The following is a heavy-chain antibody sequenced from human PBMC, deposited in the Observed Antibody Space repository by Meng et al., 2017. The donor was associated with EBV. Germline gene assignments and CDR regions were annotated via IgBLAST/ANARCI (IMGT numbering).Heavy chain of an antibody. CDR1: GGSFSGYY. Sequence: VQLQQWGAVRLEPSETLSLACAVYGGSFSGYYWSWIRQPPGKGLGWIGEINHSGSTNYNPSLKSRVTISVDTSKNQFSLKLSSVTAADTAVYYCARGRWLQPGSYFDYWGQGTLVTVSS. D-gene: IGHD5-24*01. CDR2: INHSGST. J-gene: IGHJ4*02. V-gene: IGHV4-34*01. CDR3: ARGRWLQPGSYFDY.